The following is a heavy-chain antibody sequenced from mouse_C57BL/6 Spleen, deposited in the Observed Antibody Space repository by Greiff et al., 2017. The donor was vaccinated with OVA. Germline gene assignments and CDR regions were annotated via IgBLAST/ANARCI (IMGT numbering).Heavy chain of an antibody. CDR3: AREEGTTVVDLDY. D-gene: IGHD1-1*01. CDR2: IDPNSGGT. V-gene: IGHV1-62-3*01. CDR1: GYTFTSYW. J-gene: IGHJ2*01. Sequence: QVQLQQPGAELVKPGASVKLSCKASGYTFTSYWMHWVKQRPGRGLEWIGRIDPNSGGTKYNEKFKGKATLTADKSSSTAYMELRSLTSEDSAVYFCAREEGTTVVDLDYWGQGTTLTVSS.